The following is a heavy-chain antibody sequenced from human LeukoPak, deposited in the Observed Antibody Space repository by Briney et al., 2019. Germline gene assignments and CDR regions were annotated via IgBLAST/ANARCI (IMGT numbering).Heavy chain of an antibody. J-gene: IGHJ6*03. Sequence: ASVKVSCKASGYTFTSYGISWVRQAPGQGLEWMGWISAYNGNTNCAQKLQGRVTMTTDTSTSTAYMELRSLRSDDTAVYYCARVAGDIVVVPAAINYYYYYMDVWGKGTTVTVSS. CDR3: ARVAGDIVVVPAAINYYYYYMDV. CDR2: ISAYNGNT. CDR1: GYTFTSYG. D-gene: IGHD2-2*01. V-gene: IGHV1-18*01.